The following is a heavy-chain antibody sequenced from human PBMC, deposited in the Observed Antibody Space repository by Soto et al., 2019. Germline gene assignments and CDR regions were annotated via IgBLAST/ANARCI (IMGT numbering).Heavy chain of an antibody. CDR1: GYDFHNYW. CDR2: FYPGDSDT. CDR3: ARLGTTGSLGYYFDF. D-gene: IGHD2-2*03. V-gene: IGHV5-51*01. J-gene: IGHJ4*02. Sequence: PGESLKISCKGSGYDFHNYWIGWVRQKPGKGLEWVGVFYPGDSDTRYSPPFQGQVTISVDRSTTTAYLQWSALKASDTAMYFCARLGTTGSLGYYFDFWGQGTPVTASS.